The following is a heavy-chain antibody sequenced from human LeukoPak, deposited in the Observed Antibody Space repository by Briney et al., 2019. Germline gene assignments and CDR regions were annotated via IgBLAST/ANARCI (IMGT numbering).Heavy chain of an antibody. CDR1: GDSISSYY. V-gene: IGHV4-59*01. J-gene: IGHJ3*02. CDR3: ASGDYYYDSSGHAFDI. Sequence: PSETLSLTCTASGDSISSYYWSWIRQPPGKGLEWIGYIYYSGSTNYNPSLKSRVTISVDTSKNQFSLKLSSVTAADTAVYYCASGDYYYDSSGHAFDIWGQGTMVTVSS. D-gene: IGHD3-22*01. CDR2: IYYSGST.